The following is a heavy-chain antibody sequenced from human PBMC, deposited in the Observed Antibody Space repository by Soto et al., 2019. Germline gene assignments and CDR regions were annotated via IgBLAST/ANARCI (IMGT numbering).Heavy chain of an antibody. Sequence: SETLSLKWSVSSCSVRSSNYYWAWIRQPPGNGXEWIGSLRYGGTLYSTPSDTSRLTMSVDTSNNHIALRPSSVTAADTAIYYCATGNIDFWSGYKYFYYGMDVWGQGTTVTVSS. V-gene: IGHV4-39*02. D-gene: IGHD3-3*01. CDR1: SCSVRSSNYY. CDR3: ATGNIDFWSGYKYFYYGMDV. J-gene: IGHJ6*02. CDR2: LRYGGTL.